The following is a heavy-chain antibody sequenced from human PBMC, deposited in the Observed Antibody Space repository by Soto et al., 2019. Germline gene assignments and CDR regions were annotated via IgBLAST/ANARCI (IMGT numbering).Heavy chain of an antibody. CDR1: GFSFSDVA. V-gene: IGHV3-73*01. Sequence: GGSLRLSCATSGFSFSDVAMHWVRQASGKGLEWVGRIDRKTYNYATTYGASVKGRFTISRDNSKSTLYLQMNSLRAEDTALYYCAKGRSYYYYYGVDVWGHGTTVTVSS. J-gene: IGHJ6*02. CDR2: IDRKTYNYAT. CDR3: AKGRSYYYYYGVDV.